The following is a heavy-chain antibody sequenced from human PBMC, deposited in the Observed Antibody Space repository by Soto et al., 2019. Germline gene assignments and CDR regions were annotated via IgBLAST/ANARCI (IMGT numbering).Heavy chain of an antibody. D-gene: IGHD2-21*01. CDR2: IWYDGSNK. Sequence: GGSLRLSCEASGFIFSTYGMHWVRQAPGKGLEWVALIWYDGSNKYYADSVKGRFTISRDNSKNTLYLQMNSLRAEDTAVYYCARESTYFFGCGGDCYAFDIWGQGTMVTVSS. V-gene: IGHV3-33*01. CDR3: ARESTYFFGCGGDCYAFDI. J-gene: IGHJ3*02. CDR1: GFIFSTYG.